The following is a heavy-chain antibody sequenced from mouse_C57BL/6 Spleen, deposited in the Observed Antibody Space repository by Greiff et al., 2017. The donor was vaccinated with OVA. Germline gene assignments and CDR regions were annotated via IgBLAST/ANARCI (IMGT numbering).Heavy chain of an antibody. Sequence: EVQLQESGGDLVKPGGSLKLSCAASGFTFSSYGMSWVRQTPDKRLEWVATISSGGSYTYYPDSVKGRFTISRDNAKNTLYLQMSSLKSEDTAMYYCARQGDYDGDYYAMDYWGQGTSVTVSS. V-gene: IGHV5-6*01. CDR3: ARQGDYDGDYYAMDY. D-gene: IGHD2-4*01. CDR1: GFTFSSYG. J-gene: IGHJ4*01. CDR2: ISSGGSYT.